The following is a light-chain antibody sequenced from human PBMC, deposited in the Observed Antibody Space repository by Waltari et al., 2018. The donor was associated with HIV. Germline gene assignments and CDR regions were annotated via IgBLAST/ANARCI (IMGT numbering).Light chain of an antibody. J-gene: IGLJ3*02. CDR2: YRSDSYK. CDR1: SGINVGTYR. Sequence: QAVLTQPASLSASPGASASLTCTLRSGINVGTYRIYWYQQKPGSPPRYLLRYRSDSYKEHGTGVPSRFAGSKDASANAGILLISGLQSEDEADYYCMIWHSSAWVFGGGTKLTVL. V-gene: IGLV5-45*01. CDR3: MIWHSSAWV.